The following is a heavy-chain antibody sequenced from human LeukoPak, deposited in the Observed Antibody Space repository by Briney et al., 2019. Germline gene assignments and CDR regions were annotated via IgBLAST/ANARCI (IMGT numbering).Heavy chain of an antibody. CDR3: ARGSYDL. J-gene: IGHJ5*02. CDR2: TKYDGSEM. D-gene: IGHD3-10*01. V-gene: IGHV3-7*01. CDR1: GFTFSFHL. Sequence: PGGSLRLSCAASGFTFSFHLMTWVRQAPGKGLEWVANTKYDGSEMYYVDSVKGRFTISRDNAKSSLFLQMNSLRAEDTAVYYCARGSYDLWGQGTLVTVSS.